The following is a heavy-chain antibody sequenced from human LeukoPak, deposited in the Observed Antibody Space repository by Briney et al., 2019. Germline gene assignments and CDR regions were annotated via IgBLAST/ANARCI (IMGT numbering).Heavy chain of an antibody. J-gene: IGHJ4*02. CDR1: GYTFTSYC. CDR2: ISAYNGNT. CDR3: ARDLAVLRYFDWYDLFDY. D-gene: IGHD3-9*01. Sequence: GASVKVSCKASGYTFTSYCISWVRQAPGQGLEWMGWISAYNGNTNYAQKLQGRVTMTTDTSTSTAYMELRSLRSDDTAVYYCARDLAVLRYFDWYDLFDYWGQGTLVTVSS. V-gene: IGHV1-18*01.